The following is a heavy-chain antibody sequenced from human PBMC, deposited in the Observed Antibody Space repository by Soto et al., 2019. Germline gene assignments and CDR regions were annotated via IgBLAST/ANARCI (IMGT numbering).Heavy chain of an antibody. J-gene: IGHJ6*04. Sequence: SETLALTCAVYGGSFSGYYWSWVRQPPGKGLEWFGEINHSGSTNYNPSLKSRFTISVDTSKNQFSLKLSSVTAANRDVYYCARALGSTYYYGMDVWGKGTTVT. CDR3: ARALGSTYYYGMDV. V-gene: IGHV4-34*01. D-gene: IGHD3-16*01. CDR1: GGSFSGYY. CDR2: INHSGST.